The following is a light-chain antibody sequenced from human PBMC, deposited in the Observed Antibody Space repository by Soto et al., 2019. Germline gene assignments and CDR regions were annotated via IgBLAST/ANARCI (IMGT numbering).Light chain of an antibody. CDR3: QQRSNWPRRFT. Sequence: EIVLTQSPATLSLSPGERATLSCRASQSVSSYLAWYQQKPGQAPRLLIYDASNRATGIPARFSGSGSGTDLTLTISSLEPEDFAVYYCQQRSNWPRRFTFGPGTKVDIK. CDR2: DAS. V-gene: IGKV3-11*01. CDR1: QSVSSY. J-gene: IGKJ3*01.